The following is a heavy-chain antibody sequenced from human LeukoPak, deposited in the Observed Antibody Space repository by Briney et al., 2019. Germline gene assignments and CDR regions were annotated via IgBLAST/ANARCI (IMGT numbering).Heavy chain of an antibody. CDR2: ISSSGSTI. V-gene: IGHV3-48*03. CDR3: ARSGGIYSYGSSGVIFDY. CDR1: GFTVSSNY. Sequence: PGGSLRLSCAASGFTVSSNYMNWVRQAPGKGLEWVSYISSSGSTIYYADSVKGRFTISRDNAKNSLYLQMNSLRAEDTAVYYCARSGGIYSYGSSGVIFDYWGQGTLVTVSS. D-gene: IGHD5-18*01. J-gene: IGHJ4*02.